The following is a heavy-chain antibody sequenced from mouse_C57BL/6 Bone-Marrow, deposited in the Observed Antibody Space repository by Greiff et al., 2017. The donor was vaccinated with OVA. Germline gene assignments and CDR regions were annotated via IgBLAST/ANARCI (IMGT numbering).Heavy chain of an antibody. J-gene: IGHJ4*01. Sequence: EVKLVESGGGLVKPGGSLKLSCAASGFTFSSYAMSWVRQTPEKRLEWVATISDGGSYTYYPDNVKGRFTISRDNAKNNLYLQMSHLKSEDTAMYYCARLRVYYAMDYWGQGTSVTVSS. CDR3: ARLRVYYAMDY. V-gene: IGHV5-4*03. CDR1: GFTFSSYA. CDR2: ISDGGSYT.